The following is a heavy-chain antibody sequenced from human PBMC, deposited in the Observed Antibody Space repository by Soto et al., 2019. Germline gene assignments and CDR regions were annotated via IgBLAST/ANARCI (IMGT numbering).Heavy chain of an antibody. Sequence: GASVKVSCKASGYTFTSYGISWVRQAPGQGLEWMGWISAYNGNTNYAQKLQGRVTMTTDTSTSTAYMELSSLRSEDTAVYYCARVVVVAATPDNNWFDPWGQGTLVTVSS. J-gene: IGHJ5*02. CDR2: ISAYNGNT. D-gene: IGHD2-15*01. V-gene: IGHV1-18*01. CDR1: GYTFTSYG. CDR3: ARVVVVAATPDNNWFDP.